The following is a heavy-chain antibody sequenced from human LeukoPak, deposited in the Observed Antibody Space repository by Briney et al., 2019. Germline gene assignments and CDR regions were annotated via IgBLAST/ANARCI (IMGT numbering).Heavy chain of an antibody. V-gene: IGHV3-23*01. CDR2: ISGSGGRA. Sequence: PGGSLRLSCAASGFTFSTYAVSWVRQAPGKGLEWVSNISGSGGRAYYADSVKGRFTISRDNSKNTLYLQMNSLRAEDTAVYYCARERAFNIWGQGTMVTVSS. CDR3: ARERAFNI. J-gene: IGHJ3*02. CDR1: GFTFSTYA.